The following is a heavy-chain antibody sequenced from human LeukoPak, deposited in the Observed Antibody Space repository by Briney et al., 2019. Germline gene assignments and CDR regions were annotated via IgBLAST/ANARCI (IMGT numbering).Heavy chain of an antibody. D-gene: IGHD2-2*01. J-gene: IGHJ3*02. CDR3: AKRELGYCSSTSCWGAFDI. V-gene: IGHV3-23*01. CDR2: ISGSGGST. CDR1: GFTFSSYA. Sequence: GGSLRLSCAASGFTFSSYAMSWVRQAPGKGLEWVSAISGSGGSTYYADSVKGRFTISRDNSKNTLYLQMNSLRAEDTAVYYCAKRELGYCSSTSCWGAFDIWGQGTMVTVSS.